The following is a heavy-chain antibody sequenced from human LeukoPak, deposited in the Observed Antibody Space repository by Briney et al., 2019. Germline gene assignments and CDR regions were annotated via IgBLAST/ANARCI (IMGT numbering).Heavy chain of an antibody. CDR3: ARVAVDTAMIPSIDY. Sequence: ASETLSLTCTVSGVSISSGGYYWRWIRQHPGKGLEWIGYIYYSGSTYYNPSLKSRVTISVDTSKNQFSLKMSSVTAADTAVYYCARVAVDTAMIPSIDYWGQGTLVTVSS. J-gene: IGHJ4*02. CDR2: IYYSGST. CDR1: GVSISSGGYY. D-gene: IGHD5-18*01. V-gene: IGHV4-31*03.